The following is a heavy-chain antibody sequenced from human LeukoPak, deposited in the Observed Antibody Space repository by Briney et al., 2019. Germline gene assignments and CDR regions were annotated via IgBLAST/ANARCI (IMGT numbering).Heavy chain of an antibody. Sequence: SETLSLTCTVSGGSISSYDWSWIRQPAGKGLEWIGRIYTRGSTNYNPSLKSRVTMSVDTSKNQFSLKLSSATAADTAVYYCARLSSSWYQDWYFDLWGRGTLVTVSS. CDR3: ARLSSSWYQDWYFDL. D-gene: IGHD6-13*01. CDR2: IYTRGST. J-gene: IGHJ2*01. CDR1: GGSISSYD. V-gene: IGHV4-4*07.